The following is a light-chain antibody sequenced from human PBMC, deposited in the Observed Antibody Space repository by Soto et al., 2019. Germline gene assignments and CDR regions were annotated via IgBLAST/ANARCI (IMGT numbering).Light chain of an antibody. J-gene: IGKJ1*01. Sequence: EIVLTQSPATRSSSPGETATLSCRASQYVGTRLAWYQHKPGQAPRLLIYYMSKRATGIPARFSGSGSGTDFTLTISNLAPEDFGVYYCRQRQSWPRTFGQGTKV. CDR3: RQRQSWPRT. CDR2: YMS. V-gene: IGKV3-11*01. CDR1: QYVGTR.